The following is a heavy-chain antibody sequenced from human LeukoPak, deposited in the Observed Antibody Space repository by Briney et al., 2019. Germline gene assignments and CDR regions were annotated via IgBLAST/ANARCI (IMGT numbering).Heavy chain of an antibody. Sequence: SETLSLTCAVSGGSISSGGYSWSWIRQPPGKGLEWIGYIYHSGSTYYNPSLKSRVTISVDRSKSQFSLKLSSVTAADTAVYYCARAKPHSSGWYGNAFDIWGQGTMVTVSS. D-gene: IGHD6-19*01. V-gene: IGHV4-30-2*01. CDR2: IYHSGST. CDR1: GGSISSGGYS. J-gene: IGHJ3*02. CDR3: ARAKPHSSGWYGNAFDI.